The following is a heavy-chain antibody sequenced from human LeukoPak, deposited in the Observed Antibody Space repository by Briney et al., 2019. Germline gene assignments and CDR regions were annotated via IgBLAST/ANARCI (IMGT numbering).Heavy chain of an antibody. D-gene: IGHD2-21*01. CDR3: VRELPPVVQYYFVH. CDR2: IWYDGSNI. J-gene: IGHJ4*02. Sequence: GGSLRLSCAASGFTFSDYGMHWVRQAPGKGLEWVAVIWYDGSNIYYADSVKGRFTISRDNSRNTLYLQMNSLRAEDTAVYYCVRELPPVVQYYFVHWGPGTLVTVSP. CDR1: GFTFSDYG. V-gene: IGHV3-33*01.